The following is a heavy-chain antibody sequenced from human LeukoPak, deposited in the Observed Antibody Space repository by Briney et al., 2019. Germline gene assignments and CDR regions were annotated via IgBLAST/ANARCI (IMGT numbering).Heavy chain of an antibody. V-gene: IGHV3-11*01. J-gene: IGHJ4*02. CDR2: ISSSGSTI. D-gene: IGHD3-10*01. Sequence: GGSLRLSCAASGFTFSDYYMSWIRQAPGKGLEWVSYISSSGSTIYYADSVMGRFTISRDNAKNSLYLQMNSLRAEDTAVYYCARAMVRGVHIDYWGQGTLVTVSS. CDR3: ARAMVRGVHIDY. CDR1: GFTFSDYY.